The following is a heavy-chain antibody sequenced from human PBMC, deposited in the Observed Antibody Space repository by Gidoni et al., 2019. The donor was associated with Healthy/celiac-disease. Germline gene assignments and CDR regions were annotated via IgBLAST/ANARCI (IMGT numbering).Heavy chain of an antibody. CDR1: AYSISSSYY. CDR2: IYHSGNT. J-gene: IGHJ3*02. Sequence: QVQLQESGPGLVKPSETLSLTCTVSAYSISSSYYWGWLRQPPGKGLEWIGSIYHSGNTYYNASLKSRVTISVDTSKNQFSLKLSSVTAADTAVYYCARDPSLYSSSSGGAFDIWGQGTMVTVSS. CDR3: ARDPSLYSSSSGGAFDI. V-gene: IGHV4-38-2*02. D-gene: IGHD6-6*01.